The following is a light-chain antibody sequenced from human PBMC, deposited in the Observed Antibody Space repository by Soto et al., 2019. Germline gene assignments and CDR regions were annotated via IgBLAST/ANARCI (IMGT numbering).Light chain of an antibody. CDR1: QSVSTY. Sequence: EIVLTQSPATLSLSPGERATLSCRASQSVSTYLAWYQQKPGQAPRLLIYDASNRATGIPGRFSGSGSGTDCTLTISSLEPEDFAVYYCQQRSNWPPRTFGQGTKLEIK. CDR2: DAS. V-gene: IGKV3-11*01. J-gene: IGKJ2*01. CDR3: QQRSNWPPRT.